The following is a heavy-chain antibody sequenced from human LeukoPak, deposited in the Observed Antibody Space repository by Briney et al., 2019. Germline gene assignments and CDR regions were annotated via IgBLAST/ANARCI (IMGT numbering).Heavy chain of an antibody. Sequence: SETLSLTCAVYGGSFSGYYWSWIRQPPGKGLEWIGEINHSGSTNYNPSLKSRVAISVDTSKNQFSLKLSSVTAADTAVYYCAREGAGLREWYYFDYWGQGTLVTVSS. D-gene: IGHD3-3*01. CDR3: AREGAGLREWYYFDY. V-gene: IGHV4-34*01. CDR1: GGSFSGYY. CDR2: INHSGST. J-gene: IGHJ4*02.